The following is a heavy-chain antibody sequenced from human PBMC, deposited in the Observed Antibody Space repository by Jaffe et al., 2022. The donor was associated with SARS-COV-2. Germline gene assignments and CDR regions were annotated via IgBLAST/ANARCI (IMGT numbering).Heavy chain of an antibody. V-gene: IGHV3-53*01. CDR1: GFTVSSNY. CDR2: IYSGGST. CDR3: ARAEPSSWYRDYYYGMDV. D-gene: IGHD6-13*01. Sequence: EVQLVESGGGLIQPGGSLRLSCAASGFTVSSNYMSWVRQAPGKGLEWVSVIYSGGSTYYADSVKGRFTISRDNSKNTLYLQMNSLRAEDTAVYYCARAEPSSWYRDYYYGMDVWGQGTTVTVSS. J-gene: IGHJ6*02.